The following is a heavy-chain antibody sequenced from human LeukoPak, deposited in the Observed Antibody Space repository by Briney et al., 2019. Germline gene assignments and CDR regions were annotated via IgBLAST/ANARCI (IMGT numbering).Heavy chain of an antibody. Sequence: PGETLSLTCAVYGVSFSGYYWRWVRQPPGRGLEWVGEINHSGSTNYNPSLTSRVPISVDTSKNQFSLKLSSVTAADTGVYYCARAAYSSRWGPNMDVWGQGTPVTVSS. J-gene: IGHJ6*02. CDR2: INHSGST. D-gene: IGHD6-13*01. V-gene: IGHV4-34*01. CDR1: GVSFSGYY. CDR3: ARAAYSSRWGPNMDV.